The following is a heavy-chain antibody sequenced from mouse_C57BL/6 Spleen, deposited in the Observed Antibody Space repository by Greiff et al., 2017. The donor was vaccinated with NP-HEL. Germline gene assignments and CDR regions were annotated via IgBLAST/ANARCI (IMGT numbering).Heavy chain of an antibody. Sequence: QVQLQQSGAELVKPGASVKMSCKASGYTFTSYWITWVKQRPGQGLEWIGDIYPGSGSTNYNEKFKSKATLTVDTSSSTAYMQLSSLTSEDSAVYYCERGNYGSSYGYAMDYWGQGTSVTVS. V-gene: IGHV1-55*01. J-gene: IGHJ4*01. CDR1: GYTFTSYW. D-gene: IGHD1-1*01. CDR2: IYPGSGST. CDR3: ERGNYGSSYGYAMDY.